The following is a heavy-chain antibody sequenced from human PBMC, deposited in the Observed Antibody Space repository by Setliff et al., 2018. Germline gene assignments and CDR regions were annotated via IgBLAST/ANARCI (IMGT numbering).Heavy chain of an antibody. Sequence: PGGSLRLSCVASGFIFNKFGMHWVRQAPGKGLEWLAFIQYDGSDKYYEDSVKGRFTISRDNSKNSLYLQMGSLRAEDMAVYYCATWDGKYSRYWGQGTLVTVSS. J-gene: IGHJ4*02. CDR2: IQYDGSDK. CDR1: GFIFNKFG. CDR3: ATWDGKYSRY. D-gene: IGHD3-9*01. V-gene: IGHV3-30*02.